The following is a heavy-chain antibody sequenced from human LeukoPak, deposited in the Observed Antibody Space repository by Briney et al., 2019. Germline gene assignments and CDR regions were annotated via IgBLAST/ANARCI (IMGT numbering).Heavy chain of an antibody. CDR2: ISSNGGST. D-gene: IGHD2-15*01. Sequence: PGGSLRLSCAASGFTFSSYAMHWVRQAPGKGLEYVSAISSNGGSTYYANSVKGRFTISRDNSKNTLYLQMGSLRAEDMAVYYCARCLYCSGGSCYARLTTDSFDIGGQGTMVTVSS. CDR1: GFTFSSYA. CDR3: ARCLYCSGGSCYARLTTDSFDI. V-gene: IGHV3-64*01. J-gene: IGHJ3*02.